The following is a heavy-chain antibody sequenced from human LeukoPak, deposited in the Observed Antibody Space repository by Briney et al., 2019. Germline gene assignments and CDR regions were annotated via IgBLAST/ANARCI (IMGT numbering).Heavy chain of an antibody. Sequence: ASVKVSCKVSGYTLTELSMHWVRQAPGKGLEWMGGFDPEDGETIYAQKFQGGVTMTEDTSTDTAYMELSSLRSEDTAVYYCATDLGYCSSTSCYSLNWGQGTLVTVSS. V-gene: IGHV1-24*01. J-gene: IGHJ4*02. D-gene: IGHD2-2*02. CDR1: GYTLTELS. CDR3: ATDLGYCSSTSCYSLN. CDR2: FDPEDGET.